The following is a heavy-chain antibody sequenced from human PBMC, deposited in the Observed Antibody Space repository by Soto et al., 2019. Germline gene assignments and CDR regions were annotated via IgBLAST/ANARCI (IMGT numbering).Heavy chain of an antibody. Sequence: EVQLLESGGGLVQPGGSLRLSCAASGFTFSSSGMSWVRQSPGKGLEWVSTTSGSGGTTYYADSVKGRFTISRDNAKNSLSQKIHSVKAEDTAVYYCAKMDGVDCSCANCFGSFDYLGQGTLVTVSP. CDR1: GFTFSSSG. CDR3: AKMDGVDCSCANCFGSFDY. D-gene: IGHD2-2*01. V-gene: IGHV3-23*01. J-gene: IGHJ4*02. CDR2: TSGSGGTT.